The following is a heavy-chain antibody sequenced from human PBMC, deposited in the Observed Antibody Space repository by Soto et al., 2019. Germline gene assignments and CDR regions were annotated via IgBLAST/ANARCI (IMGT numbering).Heavy chain of an antibody. Sequence: QVQLVESGGGVVQPGRSLRLSCAASGFTFSSYGMHWVRQAPGKGLEWVAVISYDGSNKYYADSVKGRFTISRDNSKNTLYLQMNSLRAEDTAVYYCATNPDAFDIWGQGTMVSVSS. CDR2: ISYDGSNK. CDR1: GFTFSSYG. V-gene: IGHV3-30*03. CDR3: ATNPDAFDI. J-gene: IGHJ3*02.